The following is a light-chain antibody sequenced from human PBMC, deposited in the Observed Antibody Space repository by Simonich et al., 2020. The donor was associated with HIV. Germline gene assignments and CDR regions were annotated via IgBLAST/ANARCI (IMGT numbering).Light chain of an antibody. CDR2: DVY. V-gene: IGLV2-14*01. Sequence: QSALTQPASVSGSPGQSITISCTGTSSDVGGYNYVSWDQQHPGKAPKLIIYDVYKRPSGVSTRFSGSKSGTSASLAITGLQAEDEADYYCQSYDSSLSVWVFGGGTKLTVL. CDR3: QSYDSSLSVWV. CDR1: SSDVGGYNY. J-gene: IGLJ3*02.